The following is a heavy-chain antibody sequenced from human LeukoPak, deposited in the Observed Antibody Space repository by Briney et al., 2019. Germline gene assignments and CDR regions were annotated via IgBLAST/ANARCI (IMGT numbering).Heavy chain of an antibody. J-gene: IGHJ2*01. CDR1: GGSISSGGYY. V-gene: IGHV4-31*03. Sequence: PSQTLSLTRTVSGGSISSGGYYWSWIRQHPGKGLEWIGYIYYSGSTYYNPSLKSRVTISVDTSKNQFSLKLSSVTAADTAVYYCAREIPGYFDLWGRGTLVTVSS. CDR2: IYYSGST. CDR3: AREIPGYFDL.